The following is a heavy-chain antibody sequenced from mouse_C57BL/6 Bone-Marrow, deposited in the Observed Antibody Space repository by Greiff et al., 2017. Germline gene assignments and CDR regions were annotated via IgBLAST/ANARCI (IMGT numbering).Heavy chain of an antibody. J-gene: IGHJ4*01. V-gene: IGHV1-53*01. CDR3: ARWDSNPYAMDY. CDR1: GYTFTSYW. D-gene: IGHD2-5*01. CDR2: INPSNGGT. Sequence: VQLQQPGTELVKPGASVKLSCKASGYTFTSYWLHWVKQRPGQGLEWIGNINPSNGGTNYNEKFKSKATLTVDKSSSTAYMQRSSLTSEDSAVYDCARWDSNPYAMDYWGQGTSVTVSS.